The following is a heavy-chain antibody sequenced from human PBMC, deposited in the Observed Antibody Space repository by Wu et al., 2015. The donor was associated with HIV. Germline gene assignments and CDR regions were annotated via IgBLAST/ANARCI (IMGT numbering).Heavy chain of an antibody. CDR1: GDIFVAYF. CDR3: ARGGWAAAAGADY. J-gene: IGHJ4*02. V-gene: IGHV1-2*02. CDR2: VNAASGGT. D-gene: IGHD6-13*01. Sequence: VQSGAEVKKPGASVKVSCKASGDIFVAYFMHWVRQAPGQGLEWMGWVNAASGGTNYAHKFQGRVTMTWDTPSSTTSLELSSLRSDDTAVYYCARGGWAAAAGADYWGQGNPSLRLL.